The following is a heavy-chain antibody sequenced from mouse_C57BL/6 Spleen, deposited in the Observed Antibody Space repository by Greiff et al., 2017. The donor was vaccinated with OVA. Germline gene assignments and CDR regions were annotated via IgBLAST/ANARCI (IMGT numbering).Heavy chain of an antibody. Sequence: QVQLKQSGAELVRPGASVTLSCKASGYTFTDYEMHWVKQTPVHGLEWIGAIDPETGGTAYNQKFKGKAILTADKSSSTAYMELRSLTSEDSAVDYCTIYDDDGSWFAYWGQGTLVTVSA. V-gene: IGHV1-15*01. CDR1: GYTFTDYE. CDR2: IDPETGGT. J-gene: IGHJ3*01. CDR3: TIYDDDGSWFAY. D-gene: IGHD2-4*01.